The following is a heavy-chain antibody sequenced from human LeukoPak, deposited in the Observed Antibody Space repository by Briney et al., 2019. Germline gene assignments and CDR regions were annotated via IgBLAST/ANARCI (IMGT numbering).Heavy chain of an antibody. CDR1: GYTFINSG. Sequence: ASVKVSCKASGYTFINSGISWVRQAPGQGLEWMGGIIPMFGTPDYAEKFQGRVTITADESTSTAYMQLSSLRSDDTAVYYCASPPPTSYDGYQFDYWGQGTLVTVSS. CDR2: IIPMFGTP. V-gene: IGHV1-69*13. J-gene: IGHJ4*02. D-gene: IGHD2-21*02. CDR3: ASPPPTSYDGYQFDY.